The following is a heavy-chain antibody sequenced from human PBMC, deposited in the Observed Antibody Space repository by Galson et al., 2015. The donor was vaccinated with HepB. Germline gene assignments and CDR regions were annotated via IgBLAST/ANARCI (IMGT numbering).Heavy chain of an antibody. CDR3: ATTSGAMMQPTDCIGH. J-gene: IGHJ4*02. V-gene: IGHV1-18*04. D-gene: IGHD2-21*02. CDR2: ISAYNGHT. Sequence: SVKVSCKASGYPFTNYAITWVRQAPVRGLEWMGWISAYNGHTIYEEKFQGRLTMTTDTSTTTAYIELRSLSSGDTAVYYCATTSGAMMQPTDCIGHWGQGTLVTVS. CDR1: GYPFTNYA.